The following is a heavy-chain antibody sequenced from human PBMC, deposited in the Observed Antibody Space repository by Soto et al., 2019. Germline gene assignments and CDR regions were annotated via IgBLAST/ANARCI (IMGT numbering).Heavy chain of an antibody. CDR1: GYSFTTYW. V-gene: IGHV5-51*01. CDR2: IYPGDSDT. CDR3: ARLRALSDGMDV. D-gene: IGHD3-10*01. J-gene: IGHJ6*02. Sequence: GESLKISCKGSGYSFTTYWIAWVRQMPGKGLEWMGIIYPGDSDTRYSPSFQGQVTISADKSISTASLQWNSPKASDTAIYYCARLRALSDGMDVWGQGTTVTVSS.